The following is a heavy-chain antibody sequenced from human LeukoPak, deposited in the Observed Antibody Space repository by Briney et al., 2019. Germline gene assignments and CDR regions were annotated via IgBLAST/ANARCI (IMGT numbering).Heavy chain of an antibody. CDR3: AKGLVTGSLDY. J-gene: IGHJ4*02. CDR2: ISDSSDAI. V-gene: IGHV3-23*01. CDR1: GFTFSSCA. Sequence: GGSLRLSCAASGFTFSSCAMSWVRQAPGKGLEWVSSISDSSDAIYYSDSVRGRFTVSRANSENTLYLQMNSLRAEDTAAYYCAKGLVTGSLDYWGQGALVTVSS. D-gene: IGHD3-10*01.